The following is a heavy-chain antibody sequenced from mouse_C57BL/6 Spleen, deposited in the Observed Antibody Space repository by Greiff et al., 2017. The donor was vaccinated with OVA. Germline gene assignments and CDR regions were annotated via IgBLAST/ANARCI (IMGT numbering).Heavy chain of an antibody. CDR1: GYTFTSYW. D-gene: IGHD1-1*01. CDR2: IDPSDSAT. J-gene: IGHJ4*01. Sequence: QVQLQQPGAELVRPGSSVKLSCKASGYTFTSYWMHWVKQRPIQGLEWIGNIDPSDSATHYNQKFKDKATLTVDKSSSTAYMQLSSLTSEDAAVYYCARWDYYGSLYAMDYWGQGTSVTVSS. CDR3: ARWDYYGSLYAMDY. V-gene: IGHV1-52*01.